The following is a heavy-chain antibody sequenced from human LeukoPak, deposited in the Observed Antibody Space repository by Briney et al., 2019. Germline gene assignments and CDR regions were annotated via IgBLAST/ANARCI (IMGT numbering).Heavy chain of an antibody. Sequence: SGGSLRLSCAASGFTFSSYSMNWVRQAPGKGLEWVSAISGSGGSTYYADSVKGRFTISRDNSKNSLYLQMNSLRAEDTAVYYCARVNYYDSSGCFGYWGQGTLVTVSS. CDR1: GFTFSSYS. J-gene: IGHJ4*02. V-gene: IGHV3-23*01. CDR2: ISGSGGST. CDR3: ARVNYYDSSGCFGY. D-gene: IGHD3-22*01.